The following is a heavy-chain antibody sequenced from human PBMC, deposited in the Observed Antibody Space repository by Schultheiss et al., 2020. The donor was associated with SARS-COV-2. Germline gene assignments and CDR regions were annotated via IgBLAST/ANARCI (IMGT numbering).Heavy chain of an antibody. D-gene: IGHD3-22*01. CDR1: GFTFSSYA. J-gene: IGHJ4*02. CDR2: ISWNSGSI. CDR3: AKGGGGITYYYDSSGYSGAFDY. Sequence: GGSLRLSCAASGFTFSSYAMHWVRQAPGKGLEWVSGISWNSGSIGYADSVKGRFTISRDNAKNSLYLQMNSLRAEDMALYYCAKGGGGITYYYDSSGYSGAFDYWGQGTLVTVSS. V-gene: IGHV3-9*03.